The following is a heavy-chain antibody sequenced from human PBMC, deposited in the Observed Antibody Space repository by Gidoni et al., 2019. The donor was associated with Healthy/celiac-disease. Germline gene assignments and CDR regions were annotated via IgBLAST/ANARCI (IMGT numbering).Heavy chain of an antibody. CDR3: GRGGYNYDY. J-gene: IGHJ4*02. Sequence: EWIGEINHSGSTNYNPSLKSRVTISVDTSKNQFSLKLSSVTAADTAVYYCGRGGYNYDYWGQGTLVTVSS. D-gene: IGHD1-1*01. V-gene: IGHV4-34*01. CDR2: INHSGST.